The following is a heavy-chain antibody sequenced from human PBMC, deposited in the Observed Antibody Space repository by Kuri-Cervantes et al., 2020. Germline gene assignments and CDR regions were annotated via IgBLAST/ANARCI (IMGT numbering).Heavy chain of an antibody. V-gene: IGHV3-9*01. CDR1: GFTFDDYA. Sequence: GGSLRLSCAASGFTFDDYAMHWVRQAPGKGLEWVSGISWNSGSIGYADSVKGRFTISRDNAKNSLYLQMNSLRAEDTALYYCAKDPYSGSPPDYWGQGTLVTVSS. CDR2: ISWNSGSI. CDR3: AKDPYSGSPPDY. D-gene: IGHD1-26*01. J-gene: IGHJ4*02.